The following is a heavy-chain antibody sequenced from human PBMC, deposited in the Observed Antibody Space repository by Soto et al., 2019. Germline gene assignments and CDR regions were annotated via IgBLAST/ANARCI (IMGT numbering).Heavy chain of an antibody. CDR3: ARSVFP. CDR2: IYYSGFT. V-gene: IGHV4-31*01. CDR1: GGSITRGGYY. J-gene: IGHJ5*02. Sequence: QVQLQESGPGLVKPSQTLSLTCTVSGGSITRGGYYWSWIRQHPGKGLEWIGYIYYSGFTYYNPSLNSPVTISVVTSKNQFSLKLSSVTAADSAVYYCARSVFPWGQGTLVTVSS.